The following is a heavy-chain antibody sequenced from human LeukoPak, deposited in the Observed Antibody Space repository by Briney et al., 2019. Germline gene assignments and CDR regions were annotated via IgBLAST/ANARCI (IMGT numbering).Heavy chain of an antibody. D-gene: IGHD4-17*01. J-gene: IGHJ6*03. Sequence: PGGSLRLSCAASGFTFSSYGMHWVRQAPGKGLEWVAVISYDGSNEYYADSVKGRFTISRDNSKNTLYLQMNSLRAEDTAVYYCAKEVYVGTVTTNMDVWGKGTTVTVSS. CDR1: GFTFSSYG. CDR3: AKEVYVGTVTTNMDV. V-gene: IGHV3-30*18. CDR2: ISYDGSNE.